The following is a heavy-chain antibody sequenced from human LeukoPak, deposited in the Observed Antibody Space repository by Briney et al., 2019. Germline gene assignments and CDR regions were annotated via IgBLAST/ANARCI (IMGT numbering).Heavy chain of an antibody. CDR3: ARGFLRYYDAFDI. V-gene: IGHV1-2*02. D-gene: IGHD4-17*01. Sequence: GASVKVSCKTSGYTFTDYNLHWVRQAPGQGLEWMGWMNPNNGGANYAQKFQGRVTMTRDTSISTAYMELSRLRSDDTAVYYCARGFLRYYDAFDIWGQGTMVTVSS. J-gene: IGHJ3*02. CDR1: GYTFTDYN. CDR2: MNPNNGGA.